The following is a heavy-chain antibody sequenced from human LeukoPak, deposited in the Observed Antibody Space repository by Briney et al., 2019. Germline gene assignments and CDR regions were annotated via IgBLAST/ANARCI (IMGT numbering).Heavy chain of an antibody. Sequence: GAPRLSCAASGFTFSSYWMHWVRQAPGKGLVWVSRIDTDGSNTAYADSVKGRFTISRDNAKNTLYLQMNSLRAEDTAVYYCTRGGTTLDYWGQGTLVTVSS. CDR1: GFTFSSYW. CDR2: IDTDGSNT. D-gene: IGHD1-7*01. J-gene: IGHJ4*02. CDR3: TRGGTTLDY. V-gene: IGHV3-74*01.